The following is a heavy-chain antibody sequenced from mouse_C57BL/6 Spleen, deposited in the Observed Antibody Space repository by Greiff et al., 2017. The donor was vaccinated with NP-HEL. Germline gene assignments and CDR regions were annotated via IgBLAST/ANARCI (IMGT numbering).Heavy chain of an antibody. D-gene: IGHD1-1*01. J-gene: IGHJ2*01. CDR2: IYPGDGDT. CDR3: ARGITPVVAPFDD. CDR1: GYAFSSYW. V-gene: IGHV1-80*01. Sequence: VQLQQSGAELVKPGASVKISCKASGYAFSSYWMNWVKQRPGKGLEWIGQIYPGDGDTNYNGKFKGKATLTADKSSSTAYMQLSSLTSEDSAVYFCARGITPVVAPFDDWGQGTTLTVSS.